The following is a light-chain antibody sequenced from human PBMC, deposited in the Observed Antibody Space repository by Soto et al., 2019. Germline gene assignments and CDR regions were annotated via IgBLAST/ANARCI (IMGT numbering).Light chain of an antibody. CDR1: SSDIGAYNS. CDR3: ASYTSARIRV. Sequence: QSALTQPASVSASPRQSITISCTGTSSDIGAYNSVSWYQQHPGKAPQLMIYDVSYRPSGISSRFSGSKSGNTASLTISGLQADDDADYYCASYTSARIRVFGGGTKLTVL. CDR2: DVS. J-gene: IGLJ2*01. V-gene: IGLV2-14*01.